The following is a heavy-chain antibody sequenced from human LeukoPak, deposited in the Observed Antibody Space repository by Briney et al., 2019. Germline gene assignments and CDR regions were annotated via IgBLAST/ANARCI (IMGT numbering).Heavy chain of an antibody. CDR1: GGSISSYY. Sequence: SETLSLTCTFSGGSISSYYWSWIRQPPGKGLEWIGYIYYSGSTNYNPSLKSRVTISVDTSKNQLSLKLSSVTAADTAVYYCAREIRNYYGSGSYYKGYFPHWGQGTLVTVSS. CDR3: AREIRNYYGSGSYYKGYFPH. J-gene: IGHJ1*01. V-gene: IGHV4-59*01. CDR2: IYYSGST. D-gene: IGHD3-10*01.